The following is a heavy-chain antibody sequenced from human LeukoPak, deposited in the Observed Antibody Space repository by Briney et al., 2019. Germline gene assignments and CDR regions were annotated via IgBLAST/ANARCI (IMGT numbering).Heavy chain of an antibody. J-gene: IGHJ6*02. CDR3: ARGPSSFGGVIVAPYYYGMDV. V-gene: IGHV4-31*11. Sequence: SETLSLTCAVYGGSFSGYYWSWIRQHPGKGLEWIGYIYYSGSTYYNPSLKSRVTISVDTSKNQFSLKLSSVTAADTAVYYCARGPSSFGGVIVAPYYYGMDVWGQGTTVTVSS. CDR2: IYYSGST. D-gene: IGHD3-16*02. CDR1: GGSFSGYY.